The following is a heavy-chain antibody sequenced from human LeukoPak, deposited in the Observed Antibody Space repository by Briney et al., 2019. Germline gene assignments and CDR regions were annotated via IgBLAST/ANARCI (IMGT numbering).Heavy chain of an antibody. CDR1: GFTFNSYS. Sequence: PGGSLRLSCAASGFTFNSYSMHWVRQAPGKGLEWVSTISGSDGSTYYADSVKGRFTISRDNSKNTLYLQMNSLRAEDTAIYYCAKSSPFEVVTAFFDYWGQGTLVTVSS. D-gene: IGHD2-21*02. J-gene: IGHJ4*02. CDR2: ISGSDGST. V-gene: IGHV3-23*01. CDR3: AKSSPFEVVTAFFDY.